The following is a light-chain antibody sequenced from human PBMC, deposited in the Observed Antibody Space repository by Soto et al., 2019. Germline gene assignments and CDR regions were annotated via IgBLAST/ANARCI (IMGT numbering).Light chain of an antibody. CDR2: AAS. Sequence: EIQMTQSPPSLYASPGDTITITCRTSQSIRSYLNWYQEKSGTAPRLLIYAASTLQDGVPSRFTGSGSGTDCTLTISSLRPDDVATYFCQQTLRSPYTFGQGTKLEI. CDR1: QSIRSY. J-gene: IGKJ2*01. CDR3: QQTLRSPYT. V-gene: IGKV1-39*01.